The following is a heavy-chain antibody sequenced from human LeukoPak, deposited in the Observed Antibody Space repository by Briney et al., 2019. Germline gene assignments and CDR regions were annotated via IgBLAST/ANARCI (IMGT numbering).Heavy chain of an antibody. J-gene: IGHJ4*02. CDR1: GDSISDSY. CDR2: LYSSGGT. CDR3: ARHQPTWQLYFDY. V-gene: IGHV4-4*09. Sequence: SETLSLTCSVSGDSISDSYWSWIRQPPAKGLEWIGYLYSSGGTHYNTSLQSRVTISLDTSKNQFSLRLSSVSAADTAMYYCARHQPTWQLYFDYWGQGTLVTVSS. D-gene: IGHD6-13*01.